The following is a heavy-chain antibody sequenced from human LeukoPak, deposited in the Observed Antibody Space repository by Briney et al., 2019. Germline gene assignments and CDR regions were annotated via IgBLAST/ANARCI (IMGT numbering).Heavy chain of an antibody. CDR1: GGSISSYY. CDR3: ARHRRDGYNLVCYYYGMDV. D-gene: IGHD5-24*01. J-gene: IGHJ6*02. V-gene: IGHV4-59*08. Sequence: SETLSLTCTVSGGSISSYYWSWIRQPPGKGLEWIGYIYYSGSTNYNPSLKSRVTISVDTSKNQFSLKLSSVTAADTAVYYCARHRRDGYNLVCYYYGMDVWGQGTTVTVSS. CDR2: IYYSGST.